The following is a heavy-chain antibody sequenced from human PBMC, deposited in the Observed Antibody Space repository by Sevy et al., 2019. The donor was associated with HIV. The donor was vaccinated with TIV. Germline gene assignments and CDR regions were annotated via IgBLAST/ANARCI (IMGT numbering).Heavy chain of an antibody. CDR1: GFTITGKA. Sequence: GGSLRLSCAASGFTITGKAVHWVRQAPGKGLEWVAVISYDGNNKNYANSVKGRFTISRDIAKNTLHLQMNSLRAEDTAVYYCARDLEFYDYGDYGPAFMPDYWGQGTLVTVSS. CDR3: ARDLEFYDYGDYGPAFMPDY. J-gene: IGHJ4*02. CDR2: ISYDGNNK. D-gene: IGHD4-17*01. V-gene: IGHV3-30-3*01.